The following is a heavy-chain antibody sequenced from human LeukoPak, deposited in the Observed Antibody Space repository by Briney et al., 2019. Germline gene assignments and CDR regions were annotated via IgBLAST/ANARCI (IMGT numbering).Heavy chain of an antibody. J-gene: IGHJ6*02. Sequence: SRTLSLTCAVSGGSINSGGYSWNWIRQPPGKGLEWIGYIYHSGSTYYNPSLKSRVTISVDRSKNQFSLKLSSVTAADTAVYYCATASVPDLRGMDVWGQGTTVTVSS. CDR2: IYHSGST. CDR3: ATASVPDLRGMDV. CDR1: GGSINSGGYS. D-gene: IGHD1-14*01. V-gene: IGHV4-30-2*01.